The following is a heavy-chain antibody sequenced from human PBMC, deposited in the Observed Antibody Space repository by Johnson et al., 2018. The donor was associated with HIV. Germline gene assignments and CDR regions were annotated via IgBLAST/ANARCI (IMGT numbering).Heavy chain of an antibody. J-gene: IGHJ3*02. Sequence: VQLVESGGGLVQPGRSLRLSCAASGFTFSSYGMDWVRQVPGKGLVWVSIIYSGGSTYYADSVKGRFTISRDNSKNTLYLQMNSLRAEDTAVYYCARVAQGVVVDAFDIWGQGTMVTVSS. D-gene: IGHD2-15*01. V-gene: IGHV3-66*01. CDR1: GFTFSSYG. CDR2: IYSGGST. CDR3: ARVAQGVVVDAFDI.